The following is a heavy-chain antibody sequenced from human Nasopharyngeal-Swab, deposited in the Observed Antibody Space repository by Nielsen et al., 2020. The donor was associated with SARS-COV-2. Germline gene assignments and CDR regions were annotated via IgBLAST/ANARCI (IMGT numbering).Heavy chain of an antibody. J-gene: IGHJ6*03. CDR3: ARGPLITGTNYYYMDV. V-gene: IGHV1-69*13. D-gene: IGHD1-7*01. CDR2: IIPIFGTA. Sequence: SVKVSCKASGGTFSSYAISWVRQAPGQGLEWMGGIIPIFGTANYAQKFQGRVTITADESTSTAYMEPSSLRSEDTAVYYCARGPLITGTNYYYMDVWGKGTTVTVSS. CDR1: GGTFSSYA.